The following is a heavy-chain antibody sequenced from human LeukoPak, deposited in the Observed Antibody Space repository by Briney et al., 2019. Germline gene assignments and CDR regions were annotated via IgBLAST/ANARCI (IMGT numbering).Heavy chain of an antibody. CDR1: GGSLSGSNW. CDR2: VHYSGRT. Sequence: SGTLSLTCAVSGGSLSGSNWWNWVRQSPGKGLEWIGEVHYSGRTNYNPSLTSRITMSVDKSKNLFSLKLTSVTAADTAVYYCARDGTTVPSLDPWGQGTLVTVSS. V-gene: IGHV4-4*02. D-gene: IGHD4-17*01. J-gene: IGHJ5*02. CDR3: ARDGTTVPSLDP.